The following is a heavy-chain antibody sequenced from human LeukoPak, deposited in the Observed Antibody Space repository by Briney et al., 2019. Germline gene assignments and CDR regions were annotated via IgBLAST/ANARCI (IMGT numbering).Heavy chain of an antibody. D-gene: IGHD1-1*01. Sequence: GGSLRLSCAASGFTVSSNYMSRVRQAPGKGLEWVANIKEDGAEKYYVDSVKGRFTISRDNAKHSLYLQMDSLIAEDTAVYYCARDPHDNWNDLDYWGQGTLVTVSS. CDR3: ARDPHDNWNDLDY. J-gene: IGHJ4*02. CDR1: GFTVSSNY. V-gene: IGHV3-7*01. CDR2: IKEDGAEK.